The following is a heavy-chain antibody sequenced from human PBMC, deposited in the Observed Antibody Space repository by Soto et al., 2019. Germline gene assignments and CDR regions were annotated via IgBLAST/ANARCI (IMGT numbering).Heavy chain of an antibody. CDR3: ARDEPQYYYDSSGYYSY. CDR2: ISSSSSYI. V-gene: IGHV3-21*01. CDR1: GFTFSSYS. J-gene: IGHJ4*02. Sequence: GGSLRLSCAASGFTFSSYSMNWVRQAPGKGLEWVSSISSSSSYIYYADSVKGRFTISRDNAKNSLYLQMNSLRAEDTAVYYCARDEPQYYYDSSGYYSYWGQGTLVTVSS. D-gene: IGHD3-22*01.